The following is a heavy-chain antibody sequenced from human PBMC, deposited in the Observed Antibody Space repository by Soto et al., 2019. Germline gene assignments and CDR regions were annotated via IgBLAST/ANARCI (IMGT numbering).Heavy chain of an antibody. Sequence: SETLSLTCTVSGGSISSYYRSWIRQPAGKGLEWIGRIYTSGSTNYNPSLKSRVTMSVDTSKNQFSLKLGSVTAADSAVYYCARGEMNYFDYWGQGTRVTVSS. CDR1: GGSISSYY. D-gene: IGHD1-26*01. CDR3: ARGEMNYFDY. CDR2: IYTSGST. J-gene: IGHJ4*02. V-gene: IGHV4-4*07.